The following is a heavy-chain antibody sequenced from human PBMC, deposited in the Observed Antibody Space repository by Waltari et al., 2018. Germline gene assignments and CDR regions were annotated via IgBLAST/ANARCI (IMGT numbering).Heavy chain of an antibody. Sequence: QVQLVQSGAEVKKPGSSVKVSCKASGGTSSSYAISWVRRAPGKGLEWMGGIIPSFGPANYAQKVQGGVRITAGEATCTADMELGSLRSEDTAVYYCAGWSIVVPKGAFDVGGGGTMVTVAS. J-gene: IGHJ3*01. V-gene: IGHV1-69*12. D-gene: IGHD3-22*01. CDR3: AGWSIVVPKGAFDV. CDR2: IIPSFGPA. CDR1: GGTSSSYA.